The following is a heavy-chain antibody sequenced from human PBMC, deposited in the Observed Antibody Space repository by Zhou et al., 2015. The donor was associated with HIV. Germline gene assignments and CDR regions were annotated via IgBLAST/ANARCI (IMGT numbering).Heavy chain of an antibody. CDR3: ARDGRKYDTSGDDAFDL. CDR1: GFTFSAYN. CDR2: ISSSSSYI. V-gene: IGHV3-21*01. J-gene: IGHJ3*01. D-gene: IGHD3-22*01. Sequence: EVQLVESGGGRGQARGGPVRLSCAASGFTFSAYNMNWVRQAPGKGLEWVSSISSSSSYIYYADSVKGRFTISREYKNSLYLQMNSLTAEDTAVYYCARDGRKYDTSGDDAFDLWGQGTMVTVSS.